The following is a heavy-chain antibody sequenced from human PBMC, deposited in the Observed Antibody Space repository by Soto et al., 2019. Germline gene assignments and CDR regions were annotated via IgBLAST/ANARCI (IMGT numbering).Heavy chain of an antibody. CDR3: ARPDAYYYGSGSLSYYYYYGMDV. V-gene: IGHV1-69*13. CDR1: GGTFSSYA. D-gene: IGHD3-10*01. Sequence: GPPVKVSCKASGGTFSSYAISWVRQAPGQGLEWMGGIIPIFGTANYAQKFQGRVTITADESTSTAYMELSSLRSEDTAVYYCARPDAYYYGSGSLSYYYYYGMDVWGQGTTVTVSS. J-gene: IGHJ6*02. CDR2: IIPIFGTA.